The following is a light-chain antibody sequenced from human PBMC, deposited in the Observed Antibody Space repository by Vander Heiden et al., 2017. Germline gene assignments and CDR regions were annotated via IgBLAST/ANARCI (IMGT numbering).Light chain of an antibody. J-gene: IGKJ2*01. Sequence: DIPMTKSPSRLSASAGDRVTHTCRASPSISIWLAWYQQKPGQAPNLLIYKASNLETGVPSRFSGSGSGTDFTLTISSLQPEDVAIYYCQHYNNFPYTFGQGTKLEIK. CDR1: PSISIW. CDR3: QHYNNFPYT. V-gene: IGKV1-5*03. CDR2: KAS.